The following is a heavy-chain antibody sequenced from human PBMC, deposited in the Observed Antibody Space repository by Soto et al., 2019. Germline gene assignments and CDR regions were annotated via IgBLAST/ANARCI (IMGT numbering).Heavy chain of an antibody. CDR2: TYYRSRWYN. CDR3: AGTTSHQWYYMDV. D-gene: IGHD1-7*01. Sequence: SQXLSLTCAISGDRVSSNSAAWNGIRLSPSRGLEWLARTYYRSRWYNDYAVSVRSRITVNPDTSKNQFSLQLTSVTPEDTAVYYCAGTTSHQWYYMDVWGKGTTVTVSS. V-gene: IGHV6-1*01. CDR1: GDRVSSNSAA. J-gene: IGHJ6*03.